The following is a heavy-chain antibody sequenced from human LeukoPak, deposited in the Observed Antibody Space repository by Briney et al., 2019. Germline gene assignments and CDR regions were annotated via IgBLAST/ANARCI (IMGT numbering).Heavy chain of an antibody. CDR2: ISPGGGPT. CDR3: TQSKTYYYDSSGSPFDY. CDR1: GFPFSIYG. J-gene: IGHJ4*02. D-gene: IGHD3-22*01. Sequence: PGGSLRLSCAGSGFPFSIYGMNWVRQAPGKGLEWVSGISPGGGPTYYADSVKGRFTISRDDSKNTLYLQMNSLKTEDTAVYYCTQSKTYYYDSSGSPFDYWGQGTLVTVSS. V-gene: IGHV3-23*01.